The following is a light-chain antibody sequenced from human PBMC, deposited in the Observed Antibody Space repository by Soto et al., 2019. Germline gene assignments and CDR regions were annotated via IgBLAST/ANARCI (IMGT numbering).Light chain of an antibody. CDR2: DAS. J-gene: IGKJ1*01. Sequence: EIVMTQSPATLSVSPGHRATLSCRASQRVSRNLAWYQQKPGQAPRLLIYDASTRATGIPARFSGSGSGTEFTLTISSLQSEDFAVYYCQQYNNWPPWTFGQGTKVEIK. CDR3: QQYNNWPPWT. CDR1: QRVSRN. V-gene: IGKV3-15*01.